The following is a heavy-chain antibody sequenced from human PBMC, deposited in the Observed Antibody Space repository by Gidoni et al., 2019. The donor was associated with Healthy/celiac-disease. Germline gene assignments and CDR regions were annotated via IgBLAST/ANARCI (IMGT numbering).Heavy chain of an antibody. J-gene: IGHJ3*02. D-gene: IGHD6-13*01. CDR2: INHSGST. Sequence: QVQLQQWGAGLLKPSETLSLPCAVYGGSFSGYYWSWIRQPPGKGLEWIGEINHSGSTNYNPSLKSRVTISVDTSKNQFSLKLSSVTAADTAVYYCAFRIAAAGTTGAFDIWGQGTMVTVSS. CDR3: AFRIAAAGTTGAFDI. V-gene: IGHV4-34*01. CDR1: GGSFSGYY.